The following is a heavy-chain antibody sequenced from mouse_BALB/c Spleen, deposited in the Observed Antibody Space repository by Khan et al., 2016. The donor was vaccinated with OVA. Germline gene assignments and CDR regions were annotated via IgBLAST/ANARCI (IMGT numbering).Heavy chain of an antibody. CDR3: ARDYWFAY. Sequence: EVKLVESGGGLVKPGGSLKLSCAASGFTFSNYGVSWVRQTPEKRLEWVASISSGDTTYYSDSVKGRFTISSDNARNLLYLQMSSLRSEDTAMYYCARDYWFAYWGQGTLVTVSA. CDR2: ISSGDTT. V-gene: IGHV5-6-5*01. CDR1: GFTFSNYG. J-gene: IGHJ3*01.